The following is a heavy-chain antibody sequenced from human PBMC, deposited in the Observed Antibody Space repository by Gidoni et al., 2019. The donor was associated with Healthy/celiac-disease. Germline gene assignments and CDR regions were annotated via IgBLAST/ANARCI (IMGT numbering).Heavy chain of an antibody. CDR3: AKALGAVAGTLLRRWYFDL. Sequence: EVQLLESGGGLVQPGGALRLSCAASGFTFSSDAMSWVRQAPGKGLGWVSAISGRGGSTYYADSVKGRFTISRDNSKNTLYLQMNSLRAEDTAVYYCAKALGAVAGTLLRRWYFDLWGRGTLVTVSS. D-gene: IGHD6-19*01. J-gene: IGHJ2*01. V-gene: IGHV3-23*01. CDR2: ISGRGGST. CDR1: GFTFSSDA.